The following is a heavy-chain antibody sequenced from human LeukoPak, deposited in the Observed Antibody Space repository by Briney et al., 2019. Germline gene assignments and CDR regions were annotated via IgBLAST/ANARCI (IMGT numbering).Heavy chain of an antibody. CDR1: GDSIGSGDSY. J-gene: IGHJ6*02. CDR2: IYYTGSP. CDR3: ARLPITKRALDV. D-gene: IGHD3-3*01. Sequence: SETLSLTCSVSGDSIGSGDSYWGWIRQSPWTGLEWIGSIYYTGSPYYSPSLNSRRVTISVDTSKNQFSLKLISVTAADTAVYYCARLPITKRALDVWGQGIPVTVSS. V-gene: IGHV4-39*01.